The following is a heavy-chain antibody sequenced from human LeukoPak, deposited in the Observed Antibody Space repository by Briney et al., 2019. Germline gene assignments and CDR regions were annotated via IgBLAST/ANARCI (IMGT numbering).Heavy chain of an antibody. Sequence: PGGSLRLSCAASGFTFSSYGMHWVRQAPGKGLEWVAVISYDGSNKYYADSVKGRFTISRDNSKNTLYLQMNSLRAEDTAVYYCACDTGYSSSWYLWEFDYWGQGTLVTVSS. CDR2: ISYDGSNK. CDR3: ACDTGYSSSWYLWEFDY. D-gene: IGHD6-13*01. J-gene: IGHJ4*02. V-gene: IGHV3-30*03. CDR1: GFTFSSYG.